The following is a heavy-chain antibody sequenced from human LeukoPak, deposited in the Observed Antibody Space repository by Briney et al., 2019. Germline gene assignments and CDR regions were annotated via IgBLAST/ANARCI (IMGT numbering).Heavy chain of an antibody. Sequence: GRSLRLSCAASGFTFSSYGMHWVRQAPGKGLEWVSGINWNGGSTGYADSVKGRFTISRDNAKNSLCPQMNSLRAEDTALYYCAREGSGSPGFDYWGQGTLVTVSS. CDR2: INWNGGST. D-gene: IGHD1-26*01. CDR3: AREGSGSPGFDY. CDR1: GFTFSSYG. V-gene: IGHV3-20*04. J-gene: IGHJ4*02.